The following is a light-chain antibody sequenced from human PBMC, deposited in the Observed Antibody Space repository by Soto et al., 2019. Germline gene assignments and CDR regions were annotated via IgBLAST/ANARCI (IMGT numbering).Light chain of an antibody. CDR1: RSVGSNY. CDR3: QQYADSPLLS. CDR2: ATS. Sequence: VLTQSPGTLSLSPGERATLSCRASRSVGSNYLAWYQQKPGQAPRLLISATSRRATGIPDRFSGSGSGTDFTLTISRLDPEDFAVYYCQQYADSPLLSFGGGTRLAI. V-gene: IGKV3-20*01. J-gene: IGKJ4*01.